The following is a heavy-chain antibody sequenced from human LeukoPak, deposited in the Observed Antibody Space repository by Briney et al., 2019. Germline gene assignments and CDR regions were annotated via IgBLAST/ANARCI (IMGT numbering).Heavy chain of an antibody. Sequence: SETLSLTCAVYGGSFSGYYWSWIRQPPGKGLEWIGEINHSGSTNYNPSLKSRVTMSVDTSKNQFSLKMSSVTAANTAVYYCARASSGTYYTFDYWGQGTLVTVSS. V-gene: IGHV4-34*01. D-gene: IGHD3-10*01. CDR1: GGSFSGYY. CDR3: ARASSGTYYTFDY. CDR2: INHSGST. J-gene: IGHJ4*02.